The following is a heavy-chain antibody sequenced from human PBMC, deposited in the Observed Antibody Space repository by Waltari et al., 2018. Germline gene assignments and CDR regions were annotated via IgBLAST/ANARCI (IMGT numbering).Heavy chain of an antibody. J-gene: IGHJ4*02. Sequence: QVQLQESGPGLVKPSETLSLTCTVSGGSISTSYWNWIRQPPGKGLEWIGYIYNSGSTNYNPSLKSRVTISVDTSKNQFSLKLSSVTAADTAVYYCARRRYYDSSGYWYYFDYWGQGTLVTVSS. CDR1: GGSISTSY. V-gene: IGHV4-59*08. D-gene: IGHD3-22*01. CDR3: ARRRYYDSSGYWYYFDY. CDR2: IYNSGST.